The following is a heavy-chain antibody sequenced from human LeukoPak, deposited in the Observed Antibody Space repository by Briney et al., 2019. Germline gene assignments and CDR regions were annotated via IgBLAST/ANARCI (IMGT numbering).Heavy chain of an antibody. CDR2: IGAGGDNK. Sequence: PGGSLRLSCAASEFTCSNFGMNWVRQAPGKGLQWVSGIGAGGDNKYYADSLEGRFTISRDNSKNTVYLQMNSLRAEDTALYYCAQDISWFAFDIWGQGTMVTVSS. J-gene: IGHJ3*02. D-gene: IGHD3-10*01. V-gene: IGHV3-23*01. CDR1: EFTCSNFG. CDR3: AQDISWFAFDI.